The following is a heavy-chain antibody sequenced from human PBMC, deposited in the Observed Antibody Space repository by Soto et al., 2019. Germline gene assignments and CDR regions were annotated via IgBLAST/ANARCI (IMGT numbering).Heavy chain of an antibody. D-gene: IGHD6-13*01. J-gene: IGHJ5*02. CDR2: ISSSTI. V-gene: IGHV3-48*01. CDR3: AGQGGSRLNWFDP. CDR1: GFNVSTYS. Sequence: GGSLRLSCAASGFNVSTYSINWVRQAPGKGLEWVSYISSSTIYYADPVKGRFTISRDNAKNSLYLQMNSLRAEDTAVYYCAGQGGSRLNWFDPWGQGTLVTVSS.